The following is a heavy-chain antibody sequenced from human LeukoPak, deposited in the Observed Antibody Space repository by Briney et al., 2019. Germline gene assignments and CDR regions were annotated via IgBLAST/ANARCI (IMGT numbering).Heavy chain of an antibody. V-gene: IGHV3-43*02. J-gene: IGHJ3*02. CDR1: GFTFDYYA. CDR3: ATTVTTVGAFDI. D-gene: IGHD4-17*01. CDR2: ISGDGSIT. Sequence: GGSLRLSSAASGFTFDYYAMHWVRQAPGKGLEWVSLISGDGSITYYADSVKGRFTISRDNSKNSLYLQMNSLRAEDTALYYCATTVTTVGAFDIWGQGTMVTVSS.